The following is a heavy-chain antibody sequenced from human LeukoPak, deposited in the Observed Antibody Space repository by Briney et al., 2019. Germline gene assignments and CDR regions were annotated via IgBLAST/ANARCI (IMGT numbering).Heavy chain of an antibody. D-gene: IGHD3-10*01. CDR2: IIPILGIA. Sequence: ASVKVSCKASGGTFSSYAISWVRQAPGQGLEWMGRIIPILGIANYAQKFQGRVTITADKSTSTAYMELSSLRSEDTAVYYCARGNYGSGSYTDYRGQGTLVTVSS. V-gene: IGHV1-69*04. CDR1: GGTFSSYA. J-gene: IGHJ4*02. CDR3: ARGNYGSGSYTDY.